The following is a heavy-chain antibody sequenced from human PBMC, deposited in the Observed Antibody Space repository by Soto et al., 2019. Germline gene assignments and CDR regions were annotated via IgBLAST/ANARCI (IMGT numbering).Heavy chain of an antibody. CDR3: GSGGAGTNSNH. D-gene: IGHD6-19*01. CDR2: IIPIFGTA. CDR1: GGTFSSYA. J-gene: IGHJ5*02. V-gene: IGHV1-69*01. Sequence: QVQLVQSGAEVKKPGSSVKVSCKASGGTFSSYAISWVRQAPGQGLEWMGGIIPIFGTANYAQKFQGRVTITAEETTEQGYMELGSLKTEDTAVDYCGSGGAGTNSNHWGQGTLVTVSS.